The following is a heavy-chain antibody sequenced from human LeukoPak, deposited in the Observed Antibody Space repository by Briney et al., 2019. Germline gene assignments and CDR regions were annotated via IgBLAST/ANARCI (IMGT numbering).Heavy chain of an antibody. CDR1: GGSISSYY. CDR2: IYTSGST. J-gene: IGHJ5*02. CDR3: ARGKEMATMWNSANWFDP. Sequence: SETLSLTCTVSGGSISSYYWSWIRQPAGKGLEWIGRIYTSGSTNYNPSLESRVTMSVDTSKNQFSLKLSSVTAADTAVYYCARGKEMATMWNSANWFDPWGQGTLVTVSS. V-gene: IGHV4-4*07. D-gene: IGHD1-7*01.